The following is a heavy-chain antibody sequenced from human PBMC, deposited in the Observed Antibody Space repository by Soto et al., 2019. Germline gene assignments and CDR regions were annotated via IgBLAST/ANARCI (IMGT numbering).Heavy chain of an antibody. D-gene: IGHD1-26*01. CDR3: ARVVGAPNWFDP. J-gene: IGHJ5*02. Sequence: EVQLVESGGGLVQPGGSLRLSCAASGFTFSDHQMDWVRQAPGKGLEWVGRTRNKANSYTTEYAASVKGRFTISRDDSKNSLYLQMNSLKTEDTAVYYCARVVGAPNWFDPWGQGTLVTVSS. V-gene: IGHV3-72*01. CDR1: GFTFSDHQ. CDR2: TRNKANSYTT.